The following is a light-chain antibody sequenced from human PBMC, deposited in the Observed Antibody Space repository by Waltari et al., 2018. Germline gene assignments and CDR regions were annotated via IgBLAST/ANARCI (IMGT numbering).Light chain of an antibody. Sequence: QSALTQPASVSGSPGQSITLSCTGSSSDVGSYQFVSWYQQHPGKAPQLMIYGGSQRPSGVSNRFSGSKSGNTASLTISGLRAEDEADYYCCSYAGSSPHVIFGGGTKLTVL. J-gene: IGLJ2*01. CDR1: SSDVGSYQF. V-gene: IGLV2-23*01. CDR2: GGS. CDR3: CSYAGSSPHVI.